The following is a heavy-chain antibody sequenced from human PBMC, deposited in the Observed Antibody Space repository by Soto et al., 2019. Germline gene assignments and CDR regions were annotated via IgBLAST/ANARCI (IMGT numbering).Heavy chain of an antibody. V-gene: IGHV3-74*01. CDR1: GFTFSSYW. D-gene: IGHD6-13*01. CDR2: INSDGSST. Sequence: PGGSLRLSCAASGFTFSSYWMHWVRQAPGKGLVWVSRINSDGSSTSYADSVKGRFTISRDNAKNTLYLQMNSLRAEDTAVYYCARDVRSSWSPLAYYYMDVWGKGTTVTVSS. CDR3: ARDVRSSWSPLAYYYMDV. J-gene: IGHJ6*03.